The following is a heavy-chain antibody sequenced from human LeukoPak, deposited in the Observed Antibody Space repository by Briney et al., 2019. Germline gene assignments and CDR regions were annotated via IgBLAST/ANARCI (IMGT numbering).Heavy chain of an antibody. CDR2: IDARSGIT. D-gene: IGHD3-3*01. J-gene: IGHJ3*02. Sequence: GGSLRLSCAASGFTFNIYWMSWVRQAPGKGPEWVSYIDARSGITYYADSVQGRFTLSRDNARESVFLQMDSLRVDDTAVYCCARTYDFGRGPPGDAFDNWGPGTWVIVSS. CDR3: ARTYDFGRGPPGDAFDN. CDR1: GFTFNIYW. V-gene: IGHV3-48*01.